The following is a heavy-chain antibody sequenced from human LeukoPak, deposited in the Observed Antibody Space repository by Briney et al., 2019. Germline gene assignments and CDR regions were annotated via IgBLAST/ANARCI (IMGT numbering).Heavy chain of an antibody. CDR1: GFTFSSYA. J-gene: IGHJ4*02. V-gene: IGHV3-23*01. CDR2: ISGSGGST. D-gene: IGHD3-22*01. CDR3: AKERIEYYDSSGYPNGNY. Sequence: GGSLRLSCAASGFTFSSYAMSWVRQAPGKGLEWVSAISGSGGSTYYADSVKGRFTISRDNSKNTLYLQMNSLRAEDTAVYYCAKERIEYYDSSGYPNGNYWGQGTLVTVSS.